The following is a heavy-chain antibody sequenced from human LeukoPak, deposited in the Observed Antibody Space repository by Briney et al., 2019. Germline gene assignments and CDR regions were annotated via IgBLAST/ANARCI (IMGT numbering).Heavy chain of an antibody. CDR1: GYRFTSYW. J-gene: IGHJ4*02. Sequence: GESLKISCKGSGYRFTSYWIGWVRQMPGKGLEWMGIIYPDDSDTRYSPSFRGQVTISADKSISTIYLQWSGLKASDTGMYYCARHQETGWYYFDYWGQGTLVTVSS. CDR2: IYPDDSDT. CDR3: ARHQETGWYYFDY. V-gene: IGHV5-51*01. D-gene: IGHD6-19*01.